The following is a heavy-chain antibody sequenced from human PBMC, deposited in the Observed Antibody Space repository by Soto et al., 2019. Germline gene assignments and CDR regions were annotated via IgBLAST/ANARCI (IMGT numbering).Heavy chain of an antibody. CDR3: ATAHRLLWFGEFPLDY. D-gene: IGHD3-10*01. J-gene: IGHJ4*02. CDR2: INHSGST. CDR1: GGSFSGYY. V-gene: IGHV4-34*01. Sequence: QVQLQQWGAGLLKPSETLSLTCAVYGGSFSGYYWSWIRQPPGKGLEWIGEINHSGSTNYNPSLKSRVTISVDTSKNQFSMKLSSVTAAYTAVYYCATAHRLLWFGEFPLDYWGQGTLVTVSS.